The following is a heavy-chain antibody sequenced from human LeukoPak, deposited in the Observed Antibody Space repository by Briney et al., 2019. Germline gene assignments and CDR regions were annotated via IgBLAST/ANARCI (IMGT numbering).Heavy chain of an antibody. CDR1: GFVFSSYA. Sequence: GGSLRLSCAASGFVFSSYAMNWVRQAPGKGLEWVSSISSSSTYIYYADSVNGRFTISRDNAKNSLYLQMNSLRAEDTAVYYCARDGVDTAMVHYWGQGTLVTVSS. V-gene: IGHV3-21*01. J-gene: IGHJ4*02. D-gene: IGHD5-18*01. CDR3: ARDGVDTAMVHY. CDR2: ISSSSTYI.